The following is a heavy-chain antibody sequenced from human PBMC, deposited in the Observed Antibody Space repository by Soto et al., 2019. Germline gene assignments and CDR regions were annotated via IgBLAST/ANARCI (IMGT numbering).Heavy chain of an antibody. D-gene: IGHD1-1*01. Sequence: QVQLQQWGAGLLKPSETLSLTCAVYGGFVSSGSYYWSWILQPPGKGLEWIGEMSHSGGTHFNPSLKSRVTISVDTSKNQFSLNIYSVTAADTALYYCARVERGTVTTVVDAFDIWGPGTMVTVSS. CDR2: MSHSGGT. V-gene: IGHV4-34*01. CDR1: GGFVSSGSYY. J-gene: IGHJ3*02. CDR3: ARVERGTVTTVVDAFDI.